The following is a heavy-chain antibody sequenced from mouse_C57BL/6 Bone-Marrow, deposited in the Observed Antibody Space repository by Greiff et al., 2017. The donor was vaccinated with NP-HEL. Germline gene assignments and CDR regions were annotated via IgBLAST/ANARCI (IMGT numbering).Heavy chain of an antibody. V-gene: IGHV1-69*01. CDR3: ARHYSHWYFDV. Sequence: VQLQQPGAELVMPGASVKLSCKASGYTFTSYWMHWVKQRPGQGLEWIGEIDPSDSYTNYNQKFKGKSTLTVDKSSSTAYMQLSSLTSEDSAVYYCARHYSHWYFDVWGTGTTVTVSS. CDR2: IDPSDSYT. D-gene: IGHD2-12*01. J-gene: IGHJ1*03. CDR1: GYTFTSYW.